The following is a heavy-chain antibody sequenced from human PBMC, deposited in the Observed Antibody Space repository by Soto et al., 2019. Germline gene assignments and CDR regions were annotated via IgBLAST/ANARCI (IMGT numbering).Heavy chain of an antibody. CDR1: GGSFSGYY. CDR3: ARGARFGLRFLEWLLFDP. V-gene: IGHV4-34*01. D-gene: IGHD3-3*01. CDR2: INHSGST. J-gene: IGHJ5*02. Sequence: SETLSLTCAVYGGSFSGYYWSWIRQPPGKGLEWIGEINHSGSTNYNPSLKSRVTISVDTSKNQFSLKLSSVTAADTAVYYCARGARFGLRFLEWLLFDPWGQGTLVTVSS.